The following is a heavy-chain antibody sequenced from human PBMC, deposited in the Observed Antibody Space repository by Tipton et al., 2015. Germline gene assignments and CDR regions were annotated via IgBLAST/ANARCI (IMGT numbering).Heavy chain of an antibody. D-gene: IGHD5-24*01. V-gene: IGHV1-69*06. CDR2: IFPIFGTP. CDR1: GGTFSSYT. CDR3: ARMQDMATISDAFDI. J-gene: IGHJ3*02. Sequence: QLVQSGPEVKKPGSSVKVSCKASGGTFSSYTISWVRQAPGQGLEWMGGIFPIFGTPTYAQQLQGRVTITADKSTTTAYMELSSLRSEDTAVYYCARMQDMATISDAFDIWGQGTMVTVSS.